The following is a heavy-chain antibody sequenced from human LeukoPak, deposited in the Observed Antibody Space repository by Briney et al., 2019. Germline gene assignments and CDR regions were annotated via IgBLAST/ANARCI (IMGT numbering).Heavy chain of an antibody. Sequence: GGSLRLSCAASVFTFSSYELNWVRQAPGKGLEWVSYISSSDSTIYYADSVKGRFTISRDNAKNSLYLQMNSLRAEDTAVYYCARSKQQLVQYFDYWRRGSLVSVPS. CDR3: ARSKQQLVQYFDY. V-gene: IGHV3-48*03. J-gene: IGHJ4*02. CDR2: ISSSDSTI. CDR1: VFTFSSYE. D-gene: IGHD6-13*01.